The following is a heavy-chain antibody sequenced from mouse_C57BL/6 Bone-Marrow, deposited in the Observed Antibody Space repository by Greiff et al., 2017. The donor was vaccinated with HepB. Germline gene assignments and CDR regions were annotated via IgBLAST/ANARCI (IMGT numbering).Heavy chain of an antibody. J-gene: IGHJ1*03. CDR3: ARKEDYYGSKGYWYFDV. CDR1: GFTFSDYG. Sequence: EVQGVESGGGLVKPGGSLKLSCAASGFTFSDYGMHWVRQAPEKGLEWVAYISSGSSTIYYADTVKGRFTISRDNAKNTLFLQMTSLRSEDTAMYYCARKEDYYGSKGYWYFDVWGTGTTVTVSS. D-gene: IGHD1-1*01. CDR2: ISSGSSTI. V-gene: IGHV5-17*01.